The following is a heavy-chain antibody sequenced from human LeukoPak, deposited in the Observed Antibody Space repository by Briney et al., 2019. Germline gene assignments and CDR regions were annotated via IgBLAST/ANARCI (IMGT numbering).Heavy chain of an antibody. CDR1: GGSISSSNW. J-gene: IGHJ5*02. Sequence: SETLSLTCAVSGGSISSSNWWSWIRQPPGKGLEWIGEIYHSGSTNYNPSLKSRVTISVDKSKTQFSLKLSSVTAADTAVYYCARDRDSYGYFWFDPWGQGTLVTVSS. CDR2: IYHSGST. D-gene: IGHD5-18*01. V-gene: IGHV4-4*02. CDR3: ARDRDSYGYFWFDP.